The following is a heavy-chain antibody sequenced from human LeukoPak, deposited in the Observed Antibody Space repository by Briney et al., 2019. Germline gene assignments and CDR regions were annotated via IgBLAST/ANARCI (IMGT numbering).Heavy chain of an antibody. Sequence: SESLSLTCTASGCSVSSYYMSWIRQPPGKGLEWIAYISDIGSINYNPSLKSRFTISLDTSKNQFSLKLGSVAAAGTAVYYWAGHHPRNTVDFWGQGTLVTVSS. V-gene: IGHV4-59*08. CDR2: ISDIGSI. J-gene: IGHJ4*02. CDR3: AGHHPRNTVDF. CDR1: GCSVSSYY. D-gene: IGHD2/OR15-2a*01.